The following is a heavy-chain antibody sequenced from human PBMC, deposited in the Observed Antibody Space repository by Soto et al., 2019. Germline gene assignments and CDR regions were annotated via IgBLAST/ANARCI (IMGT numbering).Heavy chain of an antibody. CDR1: GYSFTSYW. V-gene: IGHV5-51*01. Sequence: LGESLKISCKGSGYSFTSYWIGWVRQMPGKGLEWMGIIYPGDSDTRYSPSFQGQVTISADKSISTAYLQMNSLRAEDTAEYYCVKCSMYNCIKNYFDYWGQGALVTVSS. CDR2: IYPGDSDT. CDR3: VKCSMYNCIKNYFDY. J-gene: IGHJ4*02. D-gene: IGHD1-20*01.